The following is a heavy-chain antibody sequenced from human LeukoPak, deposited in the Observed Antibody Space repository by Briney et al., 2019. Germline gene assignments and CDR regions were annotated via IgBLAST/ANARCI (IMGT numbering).Heavy chain of an antibody. CDR2: IYYSGST. J-gene: IGHJ4*02. D-gene: IGHD3-22*01. Sequence: PSETLSLTCTVSGGSISSYYWSWIRQPPGKGLEWIGYIYYSGSTNYNPSLKSRVTISVDTSKNQFSLKLSSVTAADTAVYYCAKKKYYDSSPLDFWGQGTLVTVSS. V-gene: IGHV4-59*01. CDR3: AKKKYYDSSPLDF. CDR1: GGSISSYY.